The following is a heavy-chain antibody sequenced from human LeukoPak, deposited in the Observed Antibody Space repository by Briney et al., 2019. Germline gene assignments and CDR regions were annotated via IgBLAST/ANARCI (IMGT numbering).Heavy chain of an antibody. D-gene: IGHD1-26*01. CDR1: GYTFTDYY. CDR3: ATLGATSFDY. J-gene: IGHJ4*02. V-gene: IGHV1-2*02. CDR2: IVPNSGGT. Sequence: GASVKVSCKTSGYTFTDYYIHWVRQAPGQGLEWMGWIVPNSGGTKYAQKFQGRVTMTRDTYISTAYMELSRLRYDDTAVYYCATLGATSFDYWGQGALVTVSS.